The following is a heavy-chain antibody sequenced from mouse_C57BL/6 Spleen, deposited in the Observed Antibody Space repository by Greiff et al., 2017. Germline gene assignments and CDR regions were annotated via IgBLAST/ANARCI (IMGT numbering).Heavy chain of an antibody. CDR1: GYSITSGYY. CDR2: ISYDGSN. J-gene: IGHJ1*03. V-gene: IGHV3-6*01. D-gene: IGHD1-1*01. CDR3: ARDFTTVVDPYWYFDV. Sequence: VQLQQSGPGLVKPSQSLSLTCSVTGYSITSGYYWNWIRQFPGNKLECMGYISYDGSNNYNPSLQNQISITRDTSKNQFFLKLNSVTTEDTATYYCARDFTTVVDPYWYFDVWGTGTTVTVSS.